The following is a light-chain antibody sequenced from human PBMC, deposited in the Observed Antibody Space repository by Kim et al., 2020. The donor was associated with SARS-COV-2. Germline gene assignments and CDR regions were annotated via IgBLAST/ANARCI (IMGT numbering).Light chain of an antibody. CDR1: NIGSKN. CDR3: QVWDSSTGVV. V-gene: IGLV3-9*01. Sequence: SYELTQPPSVSVAPGQTARITCGGNNIGSKNVHWYQQKPGQAPVLVIYWDSNRPSGIPERFSGSNSGNTATLTISRAQAGDEADYYCQVWDSSTGVVFGG. CDR2: WDS. J-gene: IGLJ2*01.